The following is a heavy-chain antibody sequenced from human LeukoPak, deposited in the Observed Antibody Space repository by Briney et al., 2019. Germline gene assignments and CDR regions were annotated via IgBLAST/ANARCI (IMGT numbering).Heavy chain of an antibody. Sequence: GGSLRLSCAASGFTFSNYGMHWVRQAPGKGLEWVAFIQYDGSNKYYADSMKGRFTISRDNSKNTLYLQMNSLRAEDTAVYYCARGTMFPYYFDYWGQGTLVTVSS. CDR2: IQYDGSNK. J-gene: IGHJ4*02. CDR3: ARGTMFPYYFDY. CDR1: GFTFSNYG. D-gene: IGHD3-10*02. V-gene: IGHV3-30*02.